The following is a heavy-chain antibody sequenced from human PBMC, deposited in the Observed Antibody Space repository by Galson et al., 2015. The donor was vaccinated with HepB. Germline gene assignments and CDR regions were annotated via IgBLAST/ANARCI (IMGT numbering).Heavy chain of an antibody. V-gene: IGHV4-59*10. CDR3: ARGPAALEYYFDY. D-gene: IGHD2-2*01. CDR2: IYTSGTT. J-gene: IGHJ4*02. Sequence: SETLSLTCAVYGGSFSGYYWSWIRQPAGKRLEWIGRIYTSGTTNYNPSLKSRVTMSIDTSKNQFPLKLSSVTAADTAVYYCARGPAALEYYFDYWGQGTLVTVSS. CDR1: GGSFSGYY.